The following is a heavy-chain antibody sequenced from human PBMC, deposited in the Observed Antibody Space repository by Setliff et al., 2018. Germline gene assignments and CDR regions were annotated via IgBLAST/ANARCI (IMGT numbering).Heavy chain of an antibody. D-gene: IGHD6-19*01. CDR3: ARARYSSGWYGGGGAFYYMDA. CDR1: GDSISSHF. CDR2: IYYTGST. V-gene: IGHV4-59*08. J-gene: IGHJ6*03. Sequence: SETLSLTCTVSGDSISSHFWTWIRQPPGKGLEWVGHIYYTGSTSYNASVKSRVTVSLDTSKNQFSLKLTSVTAADTAVYYRARARYSSGWYGGGGAFYYMDAWGKGTTVTVSS.